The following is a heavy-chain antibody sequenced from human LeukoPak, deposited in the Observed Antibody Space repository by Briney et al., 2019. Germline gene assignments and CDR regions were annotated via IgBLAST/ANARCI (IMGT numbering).Heavy chain of an antibody. CDR1: GGTFSSYA. J-gene: IGHJ4*02. V-gene: IGHV1-69*05. Sequence: ASVKVSCKASGGTFSSYAISWVRQAPGQGLEWMGGIIPIFGTANYAQKFQVRVTITTAESTSTAYMELSSLRSEVTAVYHCASAPEDIVVAPLAYWGQGTLVTVSS. CDR3: ASAPEDIVVAPLAY. D-gene: IGHD2-21*01. CDR2: IIPIFGTA.